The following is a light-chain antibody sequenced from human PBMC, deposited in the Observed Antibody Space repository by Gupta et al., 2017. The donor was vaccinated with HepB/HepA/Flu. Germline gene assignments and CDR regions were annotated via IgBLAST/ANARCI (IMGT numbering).Light chain of an antibody. Sequence: IVLTQSPGTLSLSPGERATLSCRASQSVISNYLAWYQQKPGQAPRLLLYGASTRATGIPDRFSGSGSGTDFTLTINRLEPEDFAVFYCQQYGSSPQTFGQGTKVEIK. J-gene: IGKJ1*01. CDR1: QSVISNY. V-gene: IGKV3-20*01. CDR2: GAS. CDR3: QQYGSSPQT.